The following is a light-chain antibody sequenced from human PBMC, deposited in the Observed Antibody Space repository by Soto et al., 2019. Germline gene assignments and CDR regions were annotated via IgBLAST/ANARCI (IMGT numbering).Light chain of an antibody. Sequence: DIQMTQSPSTLSASVGDRVTITCRASQSISSWLAWYQQKPGKAPKLLIYDASSLESGVPSRFSGSGSGTEFTLTISTLQPEDVGTYFCQQSLSTPIYSFGQGTKVDIK. CDR2: DAS. CDR1: QSISSW. CDR3: QQSLSTPIYS. V-gene: IGKV1-5*01. J-gene: IGKJ2*03.